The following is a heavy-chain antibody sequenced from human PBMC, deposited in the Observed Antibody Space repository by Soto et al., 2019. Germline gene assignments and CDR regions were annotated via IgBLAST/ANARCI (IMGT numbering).Heavy chain of an antibody. Sequence: SETLSLTCTVSGGSISSGGYYWSWIRQHPGKGLEWIGYIYYSGSTYYNPSLKSRVTISVDTSKNQFSLKLSSVTAADTAVYYCARVGYCSGGSCIRFDPWGQGTLVTVSS. CDR2: IYYSGST. J-gene: IGHJ5*02. D-gene: IGHD2-15*01. V-gene: IGHV4-31*03. CDR3: ARVGYCSGGSCIRFDP. CDR1: GGSISSGGYY.